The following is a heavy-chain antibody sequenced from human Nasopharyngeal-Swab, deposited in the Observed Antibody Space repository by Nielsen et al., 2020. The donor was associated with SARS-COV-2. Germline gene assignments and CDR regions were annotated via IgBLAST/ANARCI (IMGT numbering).Heavy chain of an antibody. J-gene: IGHJ4*02. V-gene: IGHV3-49*03. Sequence: GESLKISCTASGFTFGDYAMSWFRQAPGKGLEWVGFIRSKAYGGTAEYAASVKGRFTISRDDSKSIAYLQMNSLTTEDTAVYYCTRAGYSSGWAFDYWGQGTLVTVSS. CDR3: TRAGYSSGWAFDY. CDR2: IRSKAYGGTA. CDR1: GFTFGDYA. D-gene: IGHD6-19*01.